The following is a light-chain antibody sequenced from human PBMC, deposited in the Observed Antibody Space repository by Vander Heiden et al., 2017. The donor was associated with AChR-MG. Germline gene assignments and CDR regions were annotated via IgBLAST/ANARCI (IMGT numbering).Light chain of an antibody. CDR1: QDISNY. CDR3: QQDDNLPFT. CDR2: DAS. V-gene: IGKV1-33*01. J-gene: IGKJ2*01. Sequence: IQMTQPPSSLSASVGDRVTITCQASQDISNYLNWYQQKPGKAPKLLIYDASNLETGVPSRFSGSGSGTDFTLTVSSLQPEDIATYYCQQDDNLPFTFGQGTKLEIK.